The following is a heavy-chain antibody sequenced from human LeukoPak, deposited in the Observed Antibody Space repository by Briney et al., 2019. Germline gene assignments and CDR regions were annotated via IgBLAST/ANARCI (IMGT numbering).Heavy chain of an antibody. CDR2: IIPIFGTA. D-gene: IGHD3-10*01. CDR3: ARAPPLSTGWFGELLVDY. V-gene: IGHV1-69*06. CDR1: GGTFSSYA. Sequence: ASVKVSCKASGGTFSSYAISWVRQAPGQGLEWMGGIIPIFGTANYAQKFQGRVTITADKSTSTAYMELSSLRSEDTAVYYCARAPPLSTGWFGELLVDYWGQGTLVTVSS. J-gene: IGHJ4*02.